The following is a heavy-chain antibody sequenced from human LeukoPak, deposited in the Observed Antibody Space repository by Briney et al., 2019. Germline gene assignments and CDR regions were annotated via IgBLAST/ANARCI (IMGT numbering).Heavy chain of an antibody. CDR3: ARASVWGIAAAGTGPFDY. J-gene: IGHJ4*02. CDR2: ISSSSSYI. D-gene: IGHD6-13*01. CDR1: GFTFSSYS. V-gene: IGHV3-21*01. Sequence: PGGSLRLSCAASGFTFSSYSMNWVRQAPGKGLEWVSSISSSSSYIYYADSVKGRFTISRDNAKNSLYLQMNSLRAEDTAVYYCARASVWGIAAAGTGPFDYWGQGTLVTVSS.